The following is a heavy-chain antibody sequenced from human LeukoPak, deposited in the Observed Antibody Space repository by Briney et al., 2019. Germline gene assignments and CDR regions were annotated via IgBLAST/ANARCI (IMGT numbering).Heavy chain of an antibody. D-gene: IGHD2-15*01. Sequence: ASVKVSCKASGYTFTSYGISWVRQAPGQGLEWMGWISTYNANTNYAQKLQGRVTLTTDTSTSAAYMELRSLRSDDTAVYYCARARRYCSGGCCPPLIDYWGQGTLVTVSS. V-gene: IGHV1-18*01. CDR3: ARARRYCSGGCCPPLIDY. CDR2: ISTYNANT. CDR1: GYTFTSYG. J-gene: IGHJ4*02.